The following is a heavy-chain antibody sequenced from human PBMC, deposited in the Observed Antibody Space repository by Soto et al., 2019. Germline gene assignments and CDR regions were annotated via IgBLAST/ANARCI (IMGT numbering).Heavy chain of an antibody. Sequence: EVQLLESGGGLVQPGGSLRLSCAASGFTFSSSAMSWVRQAPGKGLDWVSAISGNGDTTYYAASVKGRFTISRDISKNTLYLQMNSLRAEDTAVYYCAKIRGYDLGSTTFQHWGQGTRVNVSS. J-gene: IGHJ1*01. CDR2: ISGNGDTT. CDR3: AKIRGYDLGSTTFQH. D-gene: IGHD5-12*01. V-gene: IGHV3-23*01. CDR1: GFTFSSSA.